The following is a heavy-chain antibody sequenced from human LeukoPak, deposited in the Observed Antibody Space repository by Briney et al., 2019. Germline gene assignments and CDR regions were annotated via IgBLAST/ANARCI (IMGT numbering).Heavy chain of an antibody. CDR3: ARGGIADAFDI. CDR2: IYYSGGT. CDR1: GGSISSYY. Sequence: SETLSLTCTVSGGSISSYYWSWIRQPPGEGLEWIGYIYYSGGTNYNPSLKSRVTISVDTSKNQFSLNLSSVTAADTAVYYCARGGIADAFDIWGQGTMVTVSS. J-gene: IGHJ3*02. V-gene: IGHV4-59*12. D-gene: IGHD2-15*01.